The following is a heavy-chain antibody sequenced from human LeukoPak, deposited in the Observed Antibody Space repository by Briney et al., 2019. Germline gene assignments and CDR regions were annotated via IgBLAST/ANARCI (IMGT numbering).Heavy chain of an antibody. CDR2: INPNSGGT. V-gene: IGHV1-2*02. CDR3: ARVSGSGSYSAFDY. D-gene: IGHD3-10*01. J-gene: IGHJ4*02. CDR1: GYTFTDYN. Sequence: ASVKVSCKASGYTFTDYNMHRVRQAPGQGLEWMGWINPNSGGTNYAEKFRGRVTMTRDTSISTTYMELSRLRSDDTAVYYCARVSGSGSYSAFDYWGQGTLVTVSS.